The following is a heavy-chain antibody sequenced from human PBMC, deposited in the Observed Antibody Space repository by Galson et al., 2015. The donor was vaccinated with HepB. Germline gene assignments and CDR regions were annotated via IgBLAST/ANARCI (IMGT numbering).Heavy chain of an antibody. Sequence: SVKVSCKASGYTFTGYHIHWVRQAPGQGLEWMGHVDPNNGVTNYAQKFHGRITVTRDTSINTVYMELNSLISGDTAVYYCARMMTGTTQKEVNWFDPWGRGTLVTVSS. CDR3: ARMMTGTTQKEVNWFDP. D-gene: IGHD1-1*01. J-gene: IGHJ5*02. CDR2: VDPNNGVT. CDR1: GYTFTGYH. V-gene: IGHV1-2*06.